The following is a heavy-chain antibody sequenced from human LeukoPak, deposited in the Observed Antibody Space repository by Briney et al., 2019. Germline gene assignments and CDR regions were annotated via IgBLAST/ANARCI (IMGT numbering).Heavy chain of an antibody. CDR2: IYYSGST. Sequence: SETLSLTCTVSGGSISSSSYYWGWIRQPPGKGLEWIGSIYYSGSTYYNPSLKSRVTISVDTSKNQFSLKLSSVTAADTAVYYCARHRPKYSSSSGYMDVWGKGTTVTVSS. CDR3: ARHRPKYSSSSGYMDV. CDR1: GGSISSSSYY. V-gene: IGHV4-39*01. J-gene: IGHJ6*03. D-gene: IGHD6-6*01.